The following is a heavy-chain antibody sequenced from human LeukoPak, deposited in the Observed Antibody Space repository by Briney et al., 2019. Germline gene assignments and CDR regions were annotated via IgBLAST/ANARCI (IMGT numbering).Heavy chain of an antibody. V-gene: IGHV3-30-3*01. J-gene: IGHJ4*02. CDR2: ISYDGSNK. CDR3: ARERYCSSTSCYGETDY. CDR1: GFTFSSYA. D-gene: IGHD2-2*01. Sequence: AGGSLRPSCAASGFTFSSYAMHWVRQAPGKGLEWVAVISYDGSNKYYADSVKGRFTISRDNSKNTLYLQMNSLRAEDTAVYYCARERYCSSTSCYGETDYWGQGTLVTVSS.